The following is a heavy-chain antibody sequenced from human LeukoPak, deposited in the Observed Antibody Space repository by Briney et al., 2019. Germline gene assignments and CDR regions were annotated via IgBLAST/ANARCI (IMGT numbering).Heavy chain of an antibody. CDR3: AKDSGRIYYYYMDD. V-gene: IGHV3-30*02. Sequence: GGSLRLSCAASGFTFSSYGMHWVRQAPGRGLEWVAFIRYDGSHKYYADSVKGRFTISRDNSKNTLYLQMNSLRAEDTAVYYCAKDSGRIYYYYMDDFGKGTTVTISS. D-gene: IGHD2/OR15-2a*01. J-gene: IGHJ6*03. CDR2: IRYDGSHK. CDR1: GFTFSSYG.